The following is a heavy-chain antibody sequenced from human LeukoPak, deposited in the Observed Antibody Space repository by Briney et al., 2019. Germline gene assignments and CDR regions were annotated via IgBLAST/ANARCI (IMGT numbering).Heavy chain of an antibody. J-gene: IGHJ3*02. D-gene: IGHD2-21*02. V-gene: IGHV1-69*04. CDR1: GGTFSSYA. CDR2: IIPIFGIA. Sequence: ASVKVSCKASGGTFSSYAISWVRQAPGHGLEWMGRIIPIFGIANYAQKFQGRVTITADKSTSTAYMELSSLRSEDTAVYYCATPRIYCGGDCYPDAFDIWGQGTMVTVSS. CDR3: ATPRIYCGGDCYPDAFDI.